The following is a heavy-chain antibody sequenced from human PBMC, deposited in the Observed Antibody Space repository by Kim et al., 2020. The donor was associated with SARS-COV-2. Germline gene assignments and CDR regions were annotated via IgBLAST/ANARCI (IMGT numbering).Heavy chain of an antibody. Sequence: GGSLRLSCAASGFTVSSNYMSWVRQAPGKGLEWVSVLYSGGSTYYADSVKGRFTISRDNSKNTLSLQMNSLRAEDTAIYYCASRSGYGYYGMDVWGQGTTVTVSS. D-gene: IGHD3-22*01. J-gene: IGHJ6*02. CDR2: LYSGGST. CDR1: GFTVSSNY. V-gene: IGHV3-53*01. CDR3: ASRSGYGYYGMDV.